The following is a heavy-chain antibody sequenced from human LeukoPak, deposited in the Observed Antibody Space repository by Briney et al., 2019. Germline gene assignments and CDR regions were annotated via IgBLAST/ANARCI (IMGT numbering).Heavy chain of an antibody. D-gene: IGHD3-22*01. V-gene: IGHV4-30-4*01. J-gene: IGHJ4*02. CDR1: GGSISSGDYY. CDR2: IYYSGTT. CDR3: ARKRYDDPYFFDY. Sequence: SETLSLTCTVSGGSISSGDYYWSWFRQPPGKGLEWIGYIYYSGTTYYNPFLKSRVTISVDTSKNQFSLKLNSVTAADTAVYYCARKRYDDPYFFDYWGQGTLVTVSS.